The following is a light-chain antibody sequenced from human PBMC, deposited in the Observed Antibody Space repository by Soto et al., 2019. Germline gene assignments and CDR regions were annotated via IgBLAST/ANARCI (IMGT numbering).Light chain of an antibody. V-gene: IGKV2-28*01. CDR3: MQALQTPPFT. Sequence: DIVMTQSPLSLPVTPGEPASISCRSSLSLLHSNGYNYLDWYLQKPGQSPQLLIYLGSNRASGVPDRFSGSGSGTDFTLKISRVEAEDVGVYYCMQALQTPPFTFGPGTKVDIK. J-gene: IGKJ3*01. CDR2: LGS. CDR1: LSLLHSNGYNY.